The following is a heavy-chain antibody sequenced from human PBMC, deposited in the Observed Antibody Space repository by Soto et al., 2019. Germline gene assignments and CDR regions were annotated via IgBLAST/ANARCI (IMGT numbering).Heavy chain of an antibody. J-gene: IGHJ4*02. V-gene: IGHV3-23*01. CDR3: AKVPSSYCYRFYGVYYFDY. D-gene: IGHD3-22*01. CDR2: LSASGGIT. Sequence: GGSMRLPCAVSGFPYTSYCRSCVRQAPRKRLEWRSPLSASGGITYYADSVKGRFTISRDNSKNTLYLHRNSLRAEDTSVYYCAKVPSSYCYRFYGVYYFDYGGQGTLVTVSS. CDR1: GFPYTSYC.